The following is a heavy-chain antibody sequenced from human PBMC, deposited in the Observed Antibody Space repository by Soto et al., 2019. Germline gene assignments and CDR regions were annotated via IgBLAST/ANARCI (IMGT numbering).Heavy chain of an antibody. D-gene: IGHD6-13*01. CDR3: ARGRRSSWSIDY. J-gene: IGHJ4*02. V-gene: IGHV4-59*01. CDR1: GGSISSYY. Sequence: SETLSLTCIVSGGSISSYYWSWIRQPPGKGLEWIGYIYYSGSTNYNPSLKSRVTISVDTSKNQFSLKLSSVTAADTAVYYCARGRRSSWSIDYWGQGTLVTVSS. CDR2: IYYSGST.